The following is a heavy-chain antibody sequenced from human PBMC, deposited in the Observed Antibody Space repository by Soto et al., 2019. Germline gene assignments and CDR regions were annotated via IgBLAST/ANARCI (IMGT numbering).Heavy chain of an antibody. V-gene: IGHV4-4*02. J-gene: IGHJ6*03. Sequence: QVQLQESGPGLVKPSGTLSLTCAVSSGSISSSNWWSWVRQPPGKGLEWIGEIYHSGSTNYNPSLKSRVTISVDKSKNQFSLKLSSVTAADTAVYYCARVGDDFWSGYPGGGYYYYMDVWGKGTTVTVSS. CDR1: SGSISSSNW. CDR2: IYHSGST. D-gene: IGHD3-3*01. CDR3: ARVGDDFWSGYPGGGYYYYMDV.